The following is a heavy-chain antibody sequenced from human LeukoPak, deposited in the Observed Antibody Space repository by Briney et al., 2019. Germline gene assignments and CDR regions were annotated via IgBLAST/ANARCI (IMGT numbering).Heavy chain of an antibody. CDR2: IYPGDPDT. Sequence: GESLKISCKGSGYSFTSYWISWVRQMPGKGLEWMGIIYPGDPDTRYSPSFQGQVTMSADKSISTAYLQWSSLKASDTAMYYCARLHRIEAAGGKFDPWGQGTLVTVSS. CDR1: GYSFTSYW. D-gene: IGHD6-13*01. J-gene: IGHJ5*02. CDR3: ARLHRIEAAGGKFDP. V-gene: IGHV5-51*01.